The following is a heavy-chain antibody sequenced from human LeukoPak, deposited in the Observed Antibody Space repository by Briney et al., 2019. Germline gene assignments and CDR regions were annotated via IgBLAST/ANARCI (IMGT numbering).Heavy chain of an antibody. CDR1: GGSISSGDYY. V-gene: IGHV4-30-4*01. D-gene: IGHD5-18*01. Sequence: PSQTLSLTCTVSGGSISSGDYYWSWIRQPPGKGLEWIGYIYYSGSTYYNPSLKSRVTISVDTSKNQFSLKLSSVTAADSAVYYCASLAGVQLMDYWGQGTLVTVSS. CDR3: ASLAGVQLMDY. CDR2: IYYSGST. J-gene: IGHJ4*02.